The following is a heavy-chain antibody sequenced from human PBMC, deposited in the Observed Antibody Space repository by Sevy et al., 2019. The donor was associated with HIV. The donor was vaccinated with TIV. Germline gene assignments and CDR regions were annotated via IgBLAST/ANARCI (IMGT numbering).Heavy chain of an antibody. CDR3: AKVVLMVYAGDWFDP. J-gene: IGHJ5*02. D-gene: IGHD2-8*01. Sequence: GGSLRLSCAASGFTFSSYAMSWVRQAPGKGLEWVSAISGSGGRTYYADSGKGRFTISRENSKNRLYLQMNSLRAEDTAVYYCAKVVLMVYAGDWFDPWGQGTLVTVSS. V-gene: IGHV3-23*01. CDR2: ISGSGGRT. CDR1: GFTFSSYA.